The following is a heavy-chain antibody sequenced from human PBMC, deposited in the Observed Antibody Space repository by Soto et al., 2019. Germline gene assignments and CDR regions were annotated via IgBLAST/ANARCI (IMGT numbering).Heavy chain of an antibody. V-gene: IGHV3-30-3*01. D-gene: IGHD6-13*01. CDR1: GFTFSSYA. CDR2: ISYDGSNK. CDR3: ERDAAAGGLAQIDY. J-gene: IGHJ4*02. Sequence: GGSLRLSCAASGFTFSSYAMHWVRQAPGKGLEWVAVISYDGSNKYYADSVKGRFTISRDNSKNTLYLQMNSLRAEDTAVYYSERDAAAGGLAQIDYWGQGTLVTVSS.